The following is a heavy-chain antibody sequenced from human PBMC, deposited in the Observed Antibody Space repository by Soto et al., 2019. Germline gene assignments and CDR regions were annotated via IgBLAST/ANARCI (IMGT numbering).Heavy chain of an antibody. CDR1: GGTFSSYA. Sequence: GASVKVSCKASGGTFSSYAISWVRQAPGQGLEWMGGIIPIFGTANYAQKFQGRVTITADESTSTAYMELSSLRSEDTAVYYCARGGLGVEWELLHFDYWGQGTLVTVSS. CDR2: IIPIFGTA. V-gene: IGHV1-69*13. D-gene: IGHD1-26*01. CDR3: ARGGLGVEWELLHFDY. J-gene: IGHJ4*02.